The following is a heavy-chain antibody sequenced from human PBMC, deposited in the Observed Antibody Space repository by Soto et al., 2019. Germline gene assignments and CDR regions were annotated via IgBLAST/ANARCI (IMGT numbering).Heavy chain of an antibody. Sequence: GGSLRLSCAASGFTFSSYAMSWVRQAPGKGLEWVSAIGGSGGSTYYADSVKGRFAISRDNSKNTLYLQMNSLRAEDTAVYFCAKDPYYFDTSEMDVWGLGTTVTVSS. J-gene: IGHJ6*02. V-gene: IGHV3-23*01. CDR3: AKDPYYFDTSEMDV. CDR1: GFTFSSYA. CDR2: IGGSGGST. D-gene: IGHD3-22*01.